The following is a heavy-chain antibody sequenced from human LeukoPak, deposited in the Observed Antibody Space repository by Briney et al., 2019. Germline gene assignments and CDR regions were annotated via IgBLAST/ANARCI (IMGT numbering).Heavy chain of an antibody. J-gene: IGHJ3*02. Sequence: PSETLSLTCTVSGGSISSYYWSWIRQPPGKGLEWIGYIYYSGSTNYNPSLKSRVTISVDTSKNQFSLKLSSVTAADTAVYYCARDAARYYYDSSGYGDAFDIRGQGTMVTVSS. CDR2: IYYSGST. CDR1: GGSISSYY. V-gene: IGHV4-59*01. CDR3: ARDAARYYYDSSGYGDAFDI. D-gene: IGHD3-22*01.